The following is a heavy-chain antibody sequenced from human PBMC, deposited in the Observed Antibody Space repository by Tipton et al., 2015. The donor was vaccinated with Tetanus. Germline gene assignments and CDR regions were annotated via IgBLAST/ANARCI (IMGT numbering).Heavy chain of an antibody. V-gene: IGHV4-30-4*01. D-gene: IGHD5-18*01. Sequence: TLSLTCTVSGGSISSDAHYWSWIRQAPGKGLEWLGYISHSGTTNYNPSLMSRVTLSLDTARGQFSLKLTSVTAADAAVYFCARDRRGLGAYSYGFEYWGPGALVTVSS. CDR2: ISHSGTT. J-gene: IGHJ4*02. CDR1: GGSISSDAHY. CDR3: ARDRRGLGAYSYGFEY.